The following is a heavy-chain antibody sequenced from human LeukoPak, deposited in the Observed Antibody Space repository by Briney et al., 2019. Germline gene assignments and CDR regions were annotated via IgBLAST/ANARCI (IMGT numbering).Heavy chain of an antibody. CDR3: ARDGVGADGIDY. D-gene: IGHD1-26*01. CDR1: GFTFSSYE. Sequence: GGSLRLSCAASGFTFSSYEMNWVRQAPGKGLERVSYISSSGSTIYYADSVKGRFTISRDNAKNSLYLQMNSLRAEDTAVYYCARDGVGADGIDYWGQGTLVTVSS. V-gene: IGHV3-48*03. CDR2: ISSSGSTI. J-gene: IGHJ4*02.